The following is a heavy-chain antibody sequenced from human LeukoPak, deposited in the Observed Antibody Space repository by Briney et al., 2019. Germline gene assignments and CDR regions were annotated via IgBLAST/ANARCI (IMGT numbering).Heavy chain of an antibody. CDR3: ARAEAAGVTMDV. V-gene: IGHV3-11*04. Sequence: SGGSLRLSCAASGFTFSDYYMNWIRQAPGKGLEWVSYIRSSGYTIFFADSVKGRFTISRDNAKKSVFLQMNSLRAEDTAVYYCARAEAAGVTMDVWGKGTTVTVSS. CDR1: GFTFSDYY. CDR2: IRSSGYTI. D-gene: IGHD6-13*01. J-gene: IGHJ6*03.